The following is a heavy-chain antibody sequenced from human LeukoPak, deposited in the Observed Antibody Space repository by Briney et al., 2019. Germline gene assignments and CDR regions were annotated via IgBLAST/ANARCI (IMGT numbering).Heavy chain of an antibody. CDR1: GYTLTGHY. CDR2: INPNTGAT. CDR3: ASVGVVADYGLDV. D-gene: IGHD2-15*01. V-gene: IGHV1-2*02. Sequence: ASVKVSCKASGYTLTGHYLHWVRQAPGQGLEWMGWINPNTGATTYAQRFQGRVTLTRDTSISTAYMDLSRLRPHDTAVYYCASVGVVADYGLDVWGQGTTVTVSS. J-gene: IGHJ6*02.